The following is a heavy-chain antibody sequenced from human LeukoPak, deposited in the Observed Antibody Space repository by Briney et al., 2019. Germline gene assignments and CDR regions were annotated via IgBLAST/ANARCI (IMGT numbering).Heavy chain of an antibody. Sequence: PGRSLRLSCAASGLTFSSYAMHWVRQAPGKGLEWVAVISYDGSNKYYADSVKGRFTLSRDNSKNTLYLQMNSLRAEDTAVYYCARADSMIVVVTTFDYWGQGTLVTVSS. CDR3: ARADSMIVVVTTFDY. J-gene: IGHJ4*02. CDR1: GLTFSSYA. D-gene: IGHD3-22*01. V-gene: IGHV3-30-3*01. CDR2: ISYDGSNK.